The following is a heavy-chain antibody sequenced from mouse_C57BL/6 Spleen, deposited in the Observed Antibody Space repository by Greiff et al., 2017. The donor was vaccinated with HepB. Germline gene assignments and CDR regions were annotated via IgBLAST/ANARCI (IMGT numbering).Heavy chain of an antibody. CDR2: IDPSDSYI. CDR3: ARGGPRGVFAY. D-gene: IGHD3-3*01. CDR1: GYTFTSYW. Sequence: QVQLQQSGAEFVMPGASVKLSCTASGYTFTSYWMHWVKQGPGQGLEWIGEIDPSDSYINYNHKFKGKFTFTVDKSFSTAYMQLSSLTSEDSAVYYCARGGPRGVFAYWGQGTLVTVSA. V-gene: IGHV1-69*01. J-gene: IGHJ3*01.